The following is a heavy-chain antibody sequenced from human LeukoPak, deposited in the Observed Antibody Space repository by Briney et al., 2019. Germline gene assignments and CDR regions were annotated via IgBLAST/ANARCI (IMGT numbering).Heavy chain of an antibody. CDR2: IYYSGST. Sequence: PSETLSLTCTVSGGSISSSSYYWGWIRQPPGKGLEWIGSIYYSGSTYYNPSLKSRVTISVDTSKNQFSLKLSSVTAADTAVYYCARDDDYGGNSRPLDVWGKGTTVTVSS. D-gene: IGHD4-23*01. CDR3: ARDDDYGGNSRPLDV. J-gene: IGHJ6*04. V-gene: IGHV4-39*07. CDR1: GGSISSSSYY.